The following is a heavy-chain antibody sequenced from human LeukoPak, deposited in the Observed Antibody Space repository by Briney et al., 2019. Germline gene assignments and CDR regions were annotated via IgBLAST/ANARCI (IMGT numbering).Heavy chain of an antibody. V-gene: IGHV4-39*01. CDR3: ATISGHFDF. CDR1: GGSISSGSYY. J-gene: IGHJ4*02. Sequence: NTSGTLSLTCTVSGGSISSGSYYWSWIRQHPGKGLEWIGSTYYSGSTYYKPSLRSRITISADTSKNLFSLKLSSVTAADTAVYYCATISGHFDFWGQGMLVTVSS. CDR2: TYYSGST. D-gene: IGHD3-9*01.